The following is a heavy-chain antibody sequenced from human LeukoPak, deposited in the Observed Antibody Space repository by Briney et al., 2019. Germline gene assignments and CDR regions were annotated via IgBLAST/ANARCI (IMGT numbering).Heavy chain of an antibody. Sequence: GGSLRLSCAASGFTFSSYWMSWVRQAPGKGLEWVANILQDGGEKYCLDSVKGRFTISRDNAKKSLYLQLSSLRAEDTAVYYCARGSITIFGVVISPDYWGQGTLVTVSS. CDR1: GFTFSSYW. V-gene: IGHV3-7*01. CDR3: ARGSITIFGVVISPDY. J-gene: IGHJ4*02. D-gene: IGHD3-3*01. CDR2: ILQDGGEK.